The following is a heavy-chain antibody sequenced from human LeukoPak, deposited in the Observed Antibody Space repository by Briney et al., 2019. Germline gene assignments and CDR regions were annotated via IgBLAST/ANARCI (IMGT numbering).Heavy chain of an antibody. D-gene: IGHD3-10*01. CDR1: GGSFSGYY. J-gene: IGHJ4*02. V-gene: IGHV4-34*01. CDR3: ARQRLLWFGEPLDY. Sequence: PSETLSLTCAVYGGSFSGYYWSWIRQPPGKGLEWIGEINHSGSTNYNPSLKSRVTISVDTSKNQFFLKLSSVTAADTAVYYCARQRLLWFGEPLDYWGQGTLVTVSS. CDR2: INHSGST.